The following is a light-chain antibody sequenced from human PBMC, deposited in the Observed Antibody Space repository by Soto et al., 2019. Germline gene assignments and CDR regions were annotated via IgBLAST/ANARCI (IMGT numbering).Light chain of an antibody. CDR3: SSFTGSSNQV. J-gene: IGLJ3*02. CDR1: SSDVGGYNY. CDR2: EVN. V-gene: IGLV2-14*01. Sequence: QSVLTQPASVSGSPGQSITISCTGTSSDVGGYNYVSWYQKHPGRAPKLMIYEVNNRPSGVSNRFSGSKSGNTASLTISGLQAEDEADYYCSSFTGSSNQVLGGGTKVTVL.